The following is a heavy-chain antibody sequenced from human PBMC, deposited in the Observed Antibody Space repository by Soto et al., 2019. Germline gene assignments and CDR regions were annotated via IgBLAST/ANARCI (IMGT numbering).Heavy chain of an antibody. CDR1: GFTFSSYS. D-gene: IGHD3-22*01. V-gene: IGHV3-21*01. CDR2: ISSSSSYI. CDR3: VKGEYYYDSSGYYPFDY. Sequence: PGGSLRLSCAASGFTFSSYSMNWVRQAPGKGLEWVSSISSSSSYIYYADSVKGRFTISRDNSKNTQYLQMSSLRADDTAVYYCVKGEYYYDSSGYYPFDYWGQGTLVTVSS. J-gene: IGHJ4*02.